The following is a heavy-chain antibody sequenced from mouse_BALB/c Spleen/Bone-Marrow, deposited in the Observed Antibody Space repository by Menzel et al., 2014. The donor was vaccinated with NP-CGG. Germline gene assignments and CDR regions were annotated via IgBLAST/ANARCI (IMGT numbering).Heavy chain of an antibody. J-gene: IGHJ3*01. CDR1: GYTFTSYW. CDR3: ARFDGYDVGFAY. Sequence: LQQSGSELVRPGVSVKLSCKASGYTFTSYWMHRVKQRPGQGLEWIGNIYPGSGTAKYDEKFKNKATLTVDTSSSTAYMQLSSLTSEDSAVYYCARFDGYDVGFAYWGQGTLVTVS. V-gene: IGHV1S22*01. D-gene: IGHD2-2*01. CDR2: IYPGSGTA.